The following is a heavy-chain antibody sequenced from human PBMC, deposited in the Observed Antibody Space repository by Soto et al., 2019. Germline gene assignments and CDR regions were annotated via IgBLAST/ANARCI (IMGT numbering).Heavy chain of an antibody. CDR2: IYYSGTT. CDR3: ARDFWSGYGYFDS. D-gene: IGHD3-3*01. V-gene: IGHV4-31*03. Sequence: QVQLQESGPGLVKPSQTLSLTCTVSGGSISSSGPYWSWIRQHPGKGLEWIGYIYYSGTTYYNPSLESRLTISLDTSKNQFSLKLSSVTAADTAVYYCARDFWSGYGYFDSWGQGTLVTVSS. CDR1: GGSISSSGPY. J-gene: IGHJ4*02.